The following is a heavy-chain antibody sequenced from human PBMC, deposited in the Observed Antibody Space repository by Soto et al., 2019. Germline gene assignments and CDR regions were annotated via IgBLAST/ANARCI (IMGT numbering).Heavy chain of an antibody. V-gene: IGHV1-18*01. CDR2: ISAYNGNT. CDR3: ARSYYYGSGTKKAFDI. Sequence: GASVKVSCKASGYTFTSYGISWVRQAPGQGLEWMGWISAYNGNTNYAQKLQGRVTMTTDTSTSTAYMELRSLRSDDTAVYYCARSYYYGSGTKKAFDIWGQGTMVTVSS. J-gene: IGHJ3*02. D-gene: IGHD3-10*01. CDR1: GYTFTSYG.